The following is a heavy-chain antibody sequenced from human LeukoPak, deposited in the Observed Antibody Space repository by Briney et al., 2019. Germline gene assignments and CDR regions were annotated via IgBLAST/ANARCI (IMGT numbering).Heavy chain of an antibody. CDR2: ISGSGGST. CDR1: GFTFSSYA. V-gene: IGHV3-23*01. J-gene: IGHJ3*02. CDR3: AKSRGSSWTYDAFDI. Sequence: GGSLRLSCAASGFTFSSYAMSWVRQAPGKGLEWVSAISGSGGSTYYADSVNGRFTISRDNSKNTLYLQMNSLRAEDTAVYYCAKSRGSSWTYDAFDIWGQGTMVTVSS. D-gene: IGHD6-13*01.